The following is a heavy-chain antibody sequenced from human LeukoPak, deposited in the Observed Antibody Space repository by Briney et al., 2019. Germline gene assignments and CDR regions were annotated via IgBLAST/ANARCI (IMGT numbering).Heavy chain of an antibody. CDR3: ARMRPVAGFDY. J-gene: IGHJ4*02. CDR1: GDSVSSNSAA. Sequence: SQTLSLTCAISGDSVSSNSAAWNWIRQSPLRGLEWLGRTYYGSEWYNDYAMSVKSRITISPDTSKNQFSLHLDSVTPEDMAVYYCARMRPVAGFDYWGQGTLVTVSS. D-gene: IGHD6-19*01. V-gene: IGHV6-1*01. CDR2: TYYGSEWYN.